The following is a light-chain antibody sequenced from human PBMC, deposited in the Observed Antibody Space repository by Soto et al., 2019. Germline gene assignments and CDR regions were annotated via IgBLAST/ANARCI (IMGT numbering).Light chain of an antibody. J-gene: IGKJ4*01. CDR3: QQYGTSPPVT. CDR2: GGS. Sequence: EIVLTQSPGTLSLSPGERATLSCRASQSISTSYLAWYQQKPGQSPSLLIYGGSTSATGIPDRFSGSGSGTDYTLTISRPEPEDFALYYCQQYGTSPPVTFCGGTKVEIK. CDR1: QSISTSY. V-gene: IGKV3-20*01.